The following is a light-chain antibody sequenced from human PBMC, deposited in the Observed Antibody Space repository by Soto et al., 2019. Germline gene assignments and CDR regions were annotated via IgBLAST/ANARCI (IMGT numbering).Light chain of an antibody. V-gene: IGKV1-39*01. Sequence: DIQMTQSPSSLSASVGDRVTITCRASQSIVTYLNWYHQKAGKAPKLLIYAVSNLQGGVPSRFSGSGSGTDFTLTISNLQPEDSGTYYCQQSYSTPPWTLGQGTKVDIK. CDR1: QSIVTY. CDR2: AVS. J-gene: IGKJ1*01. CDR3: QQSYSTPPWT.